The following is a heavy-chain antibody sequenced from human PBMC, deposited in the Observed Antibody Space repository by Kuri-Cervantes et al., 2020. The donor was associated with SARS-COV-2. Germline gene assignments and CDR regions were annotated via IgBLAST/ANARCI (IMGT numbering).Heavy chain of an antibody. CDR2: IWYDGSNK. V-gene: IGHV3-33*08. CDR1: GFTFSSYG. CDR3: ASLGYCSSTSCRGVDV. D-gene: IGHD2-2*01. Sequence: GESLKISCAASGFTFSSYGMHWVRQAPGKGLEWVAVIWYDGSNKYHADSVKGRFTISRDNSKNTLYLQMNSLRAEDTAVYYCASLGYCSSTSCRGVDVWGQGTTVTVSS. J-gene: IGHJ6*02.